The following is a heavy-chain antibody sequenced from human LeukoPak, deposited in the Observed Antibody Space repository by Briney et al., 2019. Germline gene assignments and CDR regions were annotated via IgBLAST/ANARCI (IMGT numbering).Heavy chain of an antibody. Sequence: SETLSLICTVSGGSISSSSYYWGWIRQPPGKGLEWIGSIYYSGSTYYNPSLKSGVTISVHTSQNQFPLNLNSVTAADTAVYYCARHAGIVPAAIYNWFDPWGQRTLVTVSS. V-gene: IGHV4-39*01. CDR3: ARHAGIVPAAIYNWFDP. D-gene: IGHD2-2*01. J-gene: IGHJ5*02. CDR1: GGSISSSSYY. CDR2: IYYSGST.